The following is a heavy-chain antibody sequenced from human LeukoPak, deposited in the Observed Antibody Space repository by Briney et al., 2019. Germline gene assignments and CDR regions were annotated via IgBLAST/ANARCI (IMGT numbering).Heavy chain of an antibody. D-gene: IGHD3-22*01. CDR2: IYYSGST. Sequence: PSETLSLTCTVSGGSISSYYWSWIRQPPGKGLEWIGYIYYSGSTNYNPSLKSRVTISVDTSKNQFSLKLSSVTAADTAVYYCARHRDYYDSSGYYAANAFDIWGQGTMVTVSP. CDR1: GGSISSYY. J-gene: IGHJ3*02. CDR3: ARHRDYYDSSGYYAANAFDI. V-gene: IGHV4-59*08.